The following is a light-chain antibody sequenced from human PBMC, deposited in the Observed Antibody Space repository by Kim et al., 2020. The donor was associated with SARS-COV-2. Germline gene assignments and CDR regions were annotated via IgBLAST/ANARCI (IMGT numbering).Light chain of an antibody. CDR3: QAWDSSTVV. CDR2: QDS. J-gene: IGLJ2*01. Sequence: VYPGQTANITCSGDKLGDKYACWYQQKPGQSPVLVIYQDSKRPSGIPERFSGSNSGNTATLTISGTQAMDEADYYCQAWDSSTVVFGGGTQLTVL. V-gene: IGLV3-1*01. CDR1: KLGDKY.